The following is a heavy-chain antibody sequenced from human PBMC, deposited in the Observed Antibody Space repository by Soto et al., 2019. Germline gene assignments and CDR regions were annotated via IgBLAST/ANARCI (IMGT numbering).Heavy chain of an antibody. D-gene: IGHD3-10*01. V-gene: IGHV6-1*01. CDR3: ARGTYSGSDV. J-gene: IGHJ3*01. CDR1: GDSFSSNGVA. CDR2: TYYRSKWYN. Sequence: SQTLSLTCAISGDSFSSNGVAWNWIRQSPSRGLEWLGRTYYRSKWYNDYAVSVKSRITVNPDTSKNQFSLQLSSVTPEDTAVYYCARGTYSGSDVWGQATLVTVS.